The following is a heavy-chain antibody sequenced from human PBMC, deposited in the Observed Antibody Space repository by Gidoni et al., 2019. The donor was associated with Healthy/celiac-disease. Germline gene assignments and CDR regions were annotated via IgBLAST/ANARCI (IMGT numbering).Heavy chain of an antibody. J-gene: IGHJ4*02. D-gene: IGHD5-18*01. CDR3: ARGRGIQLWLRDYSFDF. Sequence: QVTLRESGPALVKPTQTLTLTCTLSGFSLSTSGMCVSWIRPPPGKDLEWLALIDWDDDKSYSTSLKTTLTISKDTSKNPVVLTMTNMDPVDTATYYCARGRGIQLWLRDYSFDFWGQGTLVTVSS. CDR1: GFSLSTSGMC. V-gene: IGHV2-70*01. CDR2: IDWDDDK.